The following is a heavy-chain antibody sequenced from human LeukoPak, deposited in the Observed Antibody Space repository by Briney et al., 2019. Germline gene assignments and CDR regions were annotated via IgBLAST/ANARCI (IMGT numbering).Heavy chain of an antibody. CDR2: INTNTGNP. D-gene: IGHD3-22*01. J-gene: IGHJ4*02. V-gene: IGHV7-4-1*02. CDR3: ARTVYYYDSSGETNDY. CDR1: GYTFTSYA. Sequence: ASVKVSCKASGYTFTSYAMNWVRQAPGQGLEWMGWINTNTGNPTNAQGFTGRFVFSLDTSVSTAYLQISSLKAEDTAVYYCARTVYYYDSSGETNDYWGQGTLVTVSS.